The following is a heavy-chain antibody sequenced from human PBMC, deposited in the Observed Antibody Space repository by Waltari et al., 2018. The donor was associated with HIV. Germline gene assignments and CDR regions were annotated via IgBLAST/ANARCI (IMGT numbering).Heavy chain of an antibody. V-gene: IGHV5-51*03. J-gene: IGHJ6*02. CDR2: IYPGDSDT. CDR3: ARLPPPGGSSPWGDYYYGMDV. D-gene: IGHD3-16*01. Sequence: EVQLVRSGAEVKKPGESMQISCQGSGYSFSSHWIGWVRKMTGNGLEWMGLIYPGDSDTRYSPYFQGQVTISADESISTAHLQWNSLKASDTAMYYCARLPPPGGSSPWGDYYYGMDVWGQGTTVTVSS. CDR1: GYSFSSHW.